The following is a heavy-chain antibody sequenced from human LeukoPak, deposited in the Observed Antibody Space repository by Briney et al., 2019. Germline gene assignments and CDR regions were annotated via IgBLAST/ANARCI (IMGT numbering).Heavy chain of an antibody. CDR1: GFTFSSYA. CDR3: AKSRSPRYDILTGYSGFDY. V-gene: IGHV3-23*01. D-gene: IGHD3-9*01. Sequence: PGGSLRLSCAASGFTFSSYAMSWVRQAPGKGLEWVSAISGSGGSTYYADSVKGRFTISRDNSKNTLYLQMNSLRAEDTAVYYCAKSRSPRYDILTGYSGFDYWGQGTLVTVSS. J-gene: IGHJ4*02. CDR2: ISGSGGST.